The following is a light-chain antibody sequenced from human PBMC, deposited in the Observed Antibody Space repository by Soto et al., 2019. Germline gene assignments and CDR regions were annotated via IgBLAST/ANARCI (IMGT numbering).Light chain of an antibody. CDR1: QSVGSNF. CDR2: AAS. CDR3: QQDGSSPT. V-gene: IGKV3-20*01. Sequence: EIVLTQSPGTLSLSPGERVALSCTASQSVGSNFLAWYQQKPGQAPRLLIYAASSRAAGIPDRFSGSGSGTDFTLTISRLEPEDFAVYYCQQDGSSPTFGRGTKLEIK. J-gene: IGKJ2*01.